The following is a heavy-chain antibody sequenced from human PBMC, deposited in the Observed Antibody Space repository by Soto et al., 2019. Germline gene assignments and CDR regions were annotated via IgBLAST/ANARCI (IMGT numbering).Heavy chain of an antibody. V-gene: IGHV4-34*01. Sequence: QVQLQQWGAGPLRPLETLSLTCGVSGGSFSGYHWAWIRQSPGKGLEWIGEINDRGAINYNPSLKSRVSISVDTSKNHYSLNLRSVTDADTAVYYCAREIHNILTGPPWVWYFDLWGRGTLVTVSS. CDR2: INDRGAI. CDR3: AREIHNILTGPPWVWYFDL. J-gene: IGHJ2*01. CDR1: GGSFSGYH. D-gene: IGHD3-9*01.